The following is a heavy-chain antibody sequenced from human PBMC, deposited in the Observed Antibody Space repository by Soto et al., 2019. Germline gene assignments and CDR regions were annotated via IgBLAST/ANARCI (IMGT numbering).Heavy chain of an antibody. Sequence: QVQLVQSGAEVKKPGSSVKVSCKASGGTFSSYTISWVRQAPGQGLEWMGRIIPILGIANYAQKFQGRARIPADKPTRTASWELRGWRLRARAVYSGPRFTDNVVFDIGGQGKMSTVS. CDR3: PRFTDNVVFDI. V-gene: IGHV1-69*02. CDR2: IIPILGIA. J-gene: IGHJ3*02. CDR1: GGTFSSYT. D-gene: IGHD3-10*02.